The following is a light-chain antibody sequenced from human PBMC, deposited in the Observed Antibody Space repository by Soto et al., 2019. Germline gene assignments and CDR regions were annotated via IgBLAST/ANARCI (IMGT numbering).Light chain of an antibody. CDR2: EVR. CDR3: SSYTSLRTVV. J-gene: IGLJ2*01. V-gene: IGLV2-14*01. CDR1: SSDVGGYNY. Sequence: QSVLTQPASVSGSPGQSITISCTGTSSDVGGYNYVSWYQQHPGKAPKLIIYEVRNRPSGLSNRFSGSKSDNTASLTISGLQTEDEADYYCSSYTSLRTVVFGGGTKLTVL.